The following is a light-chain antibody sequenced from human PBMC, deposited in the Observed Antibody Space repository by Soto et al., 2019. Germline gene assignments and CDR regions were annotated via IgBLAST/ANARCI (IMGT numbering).Light chain of an antibody. CDR1: QSVSTS. Sequence: EIVLTQSPATLSLSPGERTTLSCRASQSVSTSLAWYQQKPGQAPRLLIYDVSNRAPGIPARFSGSGSGTDFILTISSLEPEDFAVYYCQQRSNWPYTFGQGTKLEIK. J-gene: IGKJ2*01. CDR2: DVS. V-gene: IGKV3-11*01. CDR3: QQRSNWPYT.